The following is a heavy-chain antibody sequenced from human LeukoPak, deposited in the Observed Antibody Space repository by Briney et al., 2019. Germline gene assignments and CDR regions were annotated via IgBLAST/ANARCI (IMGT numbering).Heavy chain of an antibody. V-gene: IGHV2-5*02. CDR3: AHRTDSSSWTGDYFDY. J-gene: IGHJ4*02. D-gene: IGHD6-13*01. CDR2: IYWDDDK. Sequence: SGPTLVKPTQTLTLTCTFSGFSLSTGGVGVGWIRQPPGKALEWLALIYWDDDKRYSPSLKSRLTITKDTSKNQVVLTMTNMDPVDTATYYCAHRTDSSSWTGDYFDYWGQGTLVTVSS. CDR1: GFSLSTGGVG.